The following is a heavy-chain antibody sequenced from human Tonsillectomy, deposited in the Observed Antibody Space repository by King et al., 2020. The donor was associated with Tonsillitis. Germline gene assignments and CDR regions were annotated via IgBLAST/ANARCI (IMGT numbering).Heavy chain of an antibody. CDR1: GFTFSRYN. Sequence: DVQLVESGGGLVQPGGSLRLSCVASGFTFSRYNMHWLRQAPGKGLEWVAFISATSTTIDYADSFKGRFTIARDNGKSSLYLQLDGLRDEDTAVYYCAKDGRPLFGELSWLRWGQGTLVTVSS. V-gene: IGHV3-48*02. D-gene: IGHD3-10*02. J-gene: IGHJ4*02. CDR2: ISATSTTI. CDR3: AKDGRPLFGELSWLR.